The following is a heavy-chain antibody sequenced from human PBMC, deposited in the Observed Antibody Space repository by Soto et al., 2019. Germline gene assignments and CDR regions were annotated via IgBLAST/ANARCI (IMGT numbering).Heavy chain of an antibody. CDR3: ARQSGGYYYYGMDV. CDR1: GGSIIDYY. J-gene: IGHJ6*02. V-gene: IGHV4-59*08. CDR2: IYYSGTT. Sequence: QVQLQESGPGLVKPSETLSLTCTVSGGSIIDYYWSWIRQPPGKGLEWIGYIYYSGTTDYSPSLKSRVTISVDTSKNQFSLKLSSVTAADSAIYYCARQSGGYYYYGMDVWGQGTTVTVSS. D-gene: IGHD1-26*01.